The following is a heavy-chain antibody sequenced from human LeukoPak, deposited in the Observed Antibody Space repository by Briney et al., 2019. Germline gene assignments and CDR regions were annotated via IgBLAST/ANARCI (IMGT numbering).Heavy chain of an antibody. CDR1: GYTFTSYA. J-gene: IGHJ6*04. V-gene: IGHV1-3*01. CDR3: ARKTMVRGVIGYYYGMDV. CDR2: INAGNGNT. D-gene: IGHD3-10*01. Sequence: ASVKVSCKASGYTFTSYAMHWVRQAPGQRLEWMGWINAGNGNTKYSQKFQGRVTITRDTSASTAYMELSSLRSEDTAVYYCARKTMVRGVIGYYYGMDVWGKGTTVTVSS.